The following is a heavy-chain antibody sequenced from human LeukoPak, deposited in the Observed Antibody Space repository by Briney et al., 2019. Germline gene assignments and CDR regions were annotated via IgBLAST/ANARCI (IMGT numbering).Heavy chain of an antibody. J-gene: IGHJ4*02. CDR3: TTRVVSGSYGYYFDY. CDR1: GFTFSNAW. Sequence: GGSLRLSCAASGFTFSNAWMSWVRQAPGKGLEWVGRIKSKTDGGTTDYAAPVKGRFTISRDDSKNTLYLQMNSLKTEDTAVYCCTTRVVSGSYGYYFDYWGQGTLVTVSS. V-gene: IGHV3-15*01. D-gene: IGHD1-26*01. CDR2: IKSKTDGGTT.